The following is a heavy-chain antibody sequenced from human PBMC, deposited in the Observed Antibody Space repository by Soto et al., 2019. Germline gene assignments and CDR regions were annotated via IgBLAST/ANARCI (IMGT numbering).Heavy chain of an antibody. D-gene: IGHD6-6*01. CDR3: ARENSIASLSYYYGMEV. V-gene: IGHV1-69*01. CDR2: IIPMFGTT. J-gene: IGHJ6*02. Sequence: QVQLVQSGAEVKKPGSSVKVSCKASGGTFTGNPISWVRQAPGRGLEWMGGIIPMFGTTNYAQKFQGRVTITADESTTTASMELNSLRSEDTAVYYCARENSIASLSYYYGMEVWGQGTTVTVSS. CDR1: GGTFTGNP.